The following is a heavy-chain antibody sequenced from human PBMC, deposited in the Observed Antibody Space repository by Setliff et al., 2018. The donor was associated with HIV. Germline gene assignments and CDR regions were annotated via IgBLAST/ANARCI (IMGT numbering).Heavy chain of an antibody. Sequence: ASVKVSCKASGYRFTGYYIHWVRQAPGQGLEWMGWIIPNSGDTNFAQRSQGRITLTTDTSLTTAYMELSRLRSDDTAVYYCARAPYSNIMYYFDCWGQGTLFTVSS. D-gene: IGHD6-13*01. CDR2: IIPNSGDT. CDR1: GYRFTGYY. CDR3: ARAPYSNIMYYFDC. V-gene: IGHV1-2*02. J-gene: IGHJ4*02.